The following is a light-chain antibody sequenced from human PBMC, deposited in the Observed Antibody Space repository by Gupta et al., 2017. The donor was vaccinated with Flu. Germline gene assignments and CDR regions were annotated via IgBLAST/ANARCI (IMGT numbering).Light chain of an antibody. CDR2: DAS. Sequence: DILLTQSPTSLSASVGDRVAITCQASEDISNYLIWYQQKQGKAPKLLIYDASNLETGVTSRFSGGGDGREVTLIISSRQEEDDAAYYCQQHDERPHLTFGHGTKVDVK. CDR3: QQHDERPHLT. J-gene: IGKJ3*01. CDR1: EDISNY. V-gene: IGKV1-33*01.